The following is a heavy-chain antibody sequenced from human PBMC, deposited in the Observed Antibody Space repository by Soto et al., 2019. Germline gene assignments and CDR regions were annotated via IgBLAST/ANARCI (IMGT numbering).Heavy chain of an antibody. CDR2: ISYSGST. D-gene: IGHD3-22*01. Sequence: SETLSLTCTVSGGSVSSGSYYWSWIRQPPGKGLEWIGYISYSGSTNYNPSLKSRLTISVDTSKNQFSLKLSSVTAAHPAVYFCVREGVDYYDTSGQSSWGQGPLVTVPS. CDR1: GGSVSSGSYY. V-gene: IGHV4-61*01. J-gene: IGHJ4*02. CDR3: VREGVDYYDTSGQSS.